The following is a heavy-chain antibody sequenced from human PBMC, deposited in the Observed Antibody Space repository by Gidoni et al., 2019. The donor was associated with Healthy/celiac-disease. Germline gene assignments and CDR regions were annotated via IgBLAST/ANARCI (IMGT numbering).Heavy chain of an antibody. CDR1: GGTFSSYA. CDR2: IIPILGIA. Sequence: QVQLVQSGAEVKKPGSSVKVSCKASGGTFSSYAISWVRQAPGQGLEWMGRIIPILGIANYAQKFQGRVTITADKSTSTAYMELSSLRSEDTAVYYCARDNAVAAHYYFDYWGQGTLVTVSS. J-gene: IGHJ4*02. D-gene: IGHD6-19*01. CDR3: ARDNAVAAHYYFDY. V-gene: IGHV1-69*04.